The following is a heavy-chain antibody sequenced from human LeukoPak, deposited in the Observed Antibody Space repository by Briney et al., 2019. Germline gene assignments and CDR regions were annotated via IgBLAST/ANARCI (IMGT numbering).Heavy chain of an antibody. CDR1: GFTVSSNY. Sequence: GGSLRLSCAASGFTVSSNYMSWVRQAPGEGLEWVSVIYSGGSTYYADSVKGRFTISRDNSKNTLYLQMNSLRAEDTALYYCARLRYNDFWSGHWKYYYYMDVWGKGTTVTVSS. D-gene: IGHD3-3*01. V-gene: IGHV3-53*01. J-gene: IGHJ6*03. CDR3: ARLRYNDFWSGHWKYYYYMDV. CDR2: IYSGGST.